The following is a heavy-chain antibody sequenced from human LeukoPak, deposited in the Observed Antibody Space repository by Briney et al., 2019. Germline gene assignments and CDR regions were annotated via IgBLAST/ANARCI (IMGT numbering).Heavy chain of an antibody. CDR3: ASGPIVVVPAAISYYYYYMDV. V-gene: IGHV1-18*01. Sequence: GASVKDSCKASGYTFTSYGISWVRQAPGQGLEWMGWISAYNGNTNYAQKLQGRVTMTTDTSTSTAYMELRSLRSDDTAVYYCASGPIVVVPAAISYYYYYMDVWGKGTTVTVSS. J-gene: IGHJ6*03. CDR1: GYTFTSYG. CDR2: ISAYNGNT. D-gene: IGHD2-2*02.